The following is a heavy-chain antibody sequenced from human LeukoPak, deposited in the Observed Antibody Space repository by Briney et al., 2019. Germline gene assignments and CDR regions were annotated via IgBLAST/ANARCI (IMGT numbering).Heavy chain of an antibody. CDR2: MSSGSTYI. CDR1: GFTFGSYS. D-gene: IGHD2-15*01. CDR3: ARGRSTGASRVFVVQ. V-gene: IGHV3-21*06. J-gene: IGHJ4*02. Sequence: GGSLRLSCAGSGFTFGSYSTTGVRQAPGKGLEWVSSMSSGSTYIYYADSVRGRFTISRDNAKSSLYLLMNSLRVDDTGVYCCARGRSTGASRVFVVQWGQGTLVTVSS.